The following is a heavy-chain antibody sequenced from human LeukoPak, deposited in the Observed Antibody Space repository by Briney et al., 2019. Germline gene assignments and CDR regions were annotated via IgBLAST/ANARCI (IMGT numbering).Heavy chain of an antibody. J-gene: IGHJ6*02. CDR1: GFTFSSYD. Sequence: PGGSLRLSCAASGFTFSSYDMHWVRQAPGKGLESVAVISYDGSNKYYAASVKGRFTISRDNSKSTLYLQMNSRRPEDTAVYHCAKDPSGDSFGSYGMDVWGQGTTVTVSS. CDR3: AKDPSGDSFGSYGMDV. D-gene: IGHD5-18*01. CDR2: ISYDGSNK. V-gene: IGHV3-30*18.